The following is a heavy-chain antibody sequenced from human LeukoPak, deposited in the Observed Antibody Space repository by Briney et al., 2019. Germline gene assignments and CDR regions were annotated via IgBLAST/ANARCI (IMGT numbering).Heavy chain of an antibody. D-gene: IGHD3-22*01. CDR1: GGSISSGGYY. CDR2: VYYSGST. J-gene: IGHJ1*01. CDR3: AHLGGAYYDSSGYRDH. Sequence: SQTLSLTCTVSGGSISSGGYYWSWIRQHPGKGLEWLAYVYYSGSTYYNPSLKSRVTISVDTSKNQFSLKLSSVTAADTAVYYCAHLGGAYYDSSGYRDHWGQGTLVTVSS. V-gene: IGHV4-31*03.